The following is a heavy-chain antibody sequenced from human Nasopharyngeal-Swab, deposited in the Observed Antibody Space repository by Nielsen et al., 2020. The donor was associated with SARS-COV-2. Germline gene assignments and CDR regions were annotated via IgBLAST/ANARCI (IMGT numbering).Heavy chain of an antibody. CDR3: AKDQRAAAPGYYGMDV. CDR1: GFTFDDYA. V-gene: IGHV3-9*01. Sequence: SCAASGFTFDDYAMHWVRQAPGKGLEWVSGISWNSGSIGYADSVKGRFTISRDNAKNSLYLQMNSLRAEDTALYYCAKDQRAAAPGYYGMDVWGQGTTVTVSS. J-gene: IGHJ6*02. CDR2: ISWNSGSI. D-gene: IGHD6-13*01.